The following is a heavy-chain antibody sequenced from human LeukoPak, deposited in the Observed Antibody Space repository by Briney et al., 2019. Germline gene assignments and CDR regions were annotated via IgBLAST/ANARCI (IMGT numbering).Heavy chain of an antibody. D-gene: IGHD1-26*01. CDR2: ISSSSSYI. CDR3: ATSWELHDAFDI. Sequence: GGSLRLSCAASGFTFSSYSMNWVRQAPGKGLEWVSSISSSSSYIYYADSVKGRFTISRDNAKNSLYLQMNSLRAEDTAVYYCATSWELHDAFDIWGQGTMVTVSS. CDR1: GFTFSSYS. V-gene: IGHV3-21*01. J-gene: IGHJ3*02.